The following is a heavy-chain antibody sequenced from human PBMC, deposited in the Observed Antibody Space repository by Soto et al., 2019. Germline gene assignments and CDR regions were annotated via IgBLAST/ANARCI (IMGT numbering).Heavy chain of an antibody. J-gene: IGHJ4*02. Sequence: EVQLLESGGDLVQPGGSLRLACAASGFTFRGDAMSWVRQAPGKGLEWVSSISGSGEMTHYAESVKGRFTISRVNSKNTLYLQMESLRAEDTALYYCARSEMTYNWNDWGQGTLVTVSS. V-gene: IGHV3-23*01. D-gene: IGHD1-1*01. CDR3: ARSEMTYNWND. CDR2: ISGSGEMT. CDR1: GFTFRGDA.